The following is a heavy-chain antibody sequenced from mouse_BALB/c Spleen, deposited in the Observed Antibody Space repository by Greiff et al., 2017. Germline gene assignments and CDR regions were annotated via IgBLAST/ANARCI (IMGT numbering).Heavy chain of an antibody. V-gene: IGHV5-9-3*01. CDR3: ARSSSYYGSSYAMDY. D-gene: IGHD1-1*01. J-gene: IGHJ4*01. Sequence: EVKLMESGGGLVKPGGSLKLSCAASGFTFSSYAMSWVRQTPEKRLEWVATISSGGSYTYYPDSVKGRFTISRDNAKNTLYLQMSSLRSEDTAMYYCARSSSYYGSSYAMDYWGQGTSVTVSS. CDR1: GFTFSSYA. CDR2: ISSGGSYT.